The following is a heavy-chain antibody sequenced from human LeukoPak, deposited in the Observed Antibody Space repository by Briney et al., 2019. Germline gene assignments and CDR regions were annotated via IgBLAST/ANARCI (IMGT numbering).Heavy chain of an antibody. CDR1: GTSIVTSDW. V-gene: IGHV4-4*02. CDR3: ARDLRDRFDP. J-gene: IGHJ5*02. Sequence: SETLSLTCAVSGTSIVTSDWWAWVRQSPGKRLEWLGEIYHDGRIRDNPSLKSRVTISVDKSKNQFSLKLSSVTAADTAVYYCARDLRDRFDPWGQGTLVTVSS. CDR2: IYHDGRI.